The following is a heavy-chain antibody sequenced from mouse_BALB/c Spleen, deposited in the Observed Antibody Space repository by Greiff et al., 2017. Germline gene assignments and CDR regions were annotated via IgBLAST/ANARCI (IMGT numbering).Heavy chain of an antibody. CDR3: ARDYGNLFAY. Sequence: EVKLQESGPGLVKPSQSLSLTCSVTGYSITSGYYWNWIRQFPGNKLEWMGYISYDGSNNYNPSLKNRISITRDTSKNQFFLKLNSVTTEDTATYYCARDYGNLFAYWGQGTLVTVSA. J-gene: IGHJ3*01. CDR1: GYSITSGYY. D-gene: IGHD2-1*01. CDR2: ISYDGSN. V-gene: IGHV3-6*02.